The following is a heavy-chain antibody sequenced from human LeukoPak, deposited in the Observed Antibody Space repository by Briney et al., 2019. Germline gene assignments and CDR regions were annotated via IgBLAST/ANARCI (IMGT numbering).Heavy chain of an antibody. CDR3: ARDTDSSGWFNSVDY. V-gene: IGHV7-4-1*02. CDR2: INTNTGNP. Sequence: GASVKVSCKASGYTFTSYAMNWVRQAPGQGLEWMGWINTNTGNPTYAQGFTGRFVFSLDTSVSTAYLQISSLKAEDTAVYYCARDTDSSGWFNSVDYWGQGTLVTVSS. D-gene: IGHD6-19*01. CDR1: GYTFTSYA. J-gene: IGHJ4*02.